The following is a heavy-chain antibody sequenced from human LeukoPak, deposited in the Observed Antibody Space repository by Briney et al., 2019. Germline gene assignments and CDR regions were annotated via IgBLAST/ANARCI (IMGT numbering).Heavy chain of an antibody. V-gene: IGHV3-13*01. D-gene: IGHD3-16*02. CDR2: IGTAGDT. J-gene: IGHJ6*03. Sequence: GESLKISCAASGFTFSSCDMHWVRQATGKGLEWVSAIGTAGDTYYPGSVKGRFTISRENAKNSLYLQMNSLRAGDTAVYYCARHRIMDVWGKGTTVTVSS. CDR1: GFTFSSCD. CDR3: ARHRIMDV.